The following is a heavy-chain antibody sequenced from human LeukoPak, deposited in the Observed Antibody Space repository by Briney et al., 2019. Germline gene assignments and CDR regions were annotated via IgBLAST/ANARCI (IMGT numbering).Heavy chain of an antibody. J-gene: IGHJ4*02. V-gene: IGHV4-34*01. D-gene: IGHD3-16*02. CDR3: ARGIPGRSIDY. CDR1: GGSFSGYY. CDR2: INHSGST. Sequence: SETLSLTCAVYGGSFSGYYWSWIRQPPGKGLEWIGEINHSGSTNYNPSLKSRVTISVDSSKNQFSLKLSSVTAADTAVYYCARGIPGRSIDYWGQGTLVTVSS.